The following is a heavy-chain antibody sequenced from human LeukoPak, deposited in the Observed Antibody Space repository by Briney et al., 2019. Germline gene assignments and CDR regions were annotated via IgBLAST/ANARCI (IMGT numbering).Heavy chain of an antibody. CDR1: GFTFSSSW. Sequence: GGSLRLSCAASGFTFSSSWMTWVRQAPGKGLEWVASIREDGSEKTSVDSVKGRFTISRDNAKNSLYLQMDSLRAEDTAVYYCAPQRGFRLLDRYFESWGQGTLVTVSS. V-gene: IGHV3-7*01. CDR2: IREDGSEK. CDR3: APQRGFRLLDRYFES. J-gene: IGHJ4*02. D-gene: IGHD5-18*01.